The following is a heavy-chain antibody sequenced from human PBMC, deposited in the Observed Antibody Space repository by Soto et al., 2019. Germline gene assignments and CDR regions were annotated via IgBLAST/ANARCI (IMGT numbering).Heavy chain of an antibody. CDR3: ARVSEYSSDGNSKYYPPYATHV. CDR1: GGSISSGDYY. Sequence: LSLTCTVSGGSISSGDYYWSWIRQPPGKGLEWIGYIYYSGSTYYNPSLKSRVTISVDTSKNQFSLKLSSVTAADTAVYYCARVSEYSSDGNSKYYPPYATHVSCPAPTLTVSS. J-gene: IGHJ6*02. CDR2: IYYSGST. V-gene: IGHV4-30-4*01. D-gene: IGHD6-19*01.